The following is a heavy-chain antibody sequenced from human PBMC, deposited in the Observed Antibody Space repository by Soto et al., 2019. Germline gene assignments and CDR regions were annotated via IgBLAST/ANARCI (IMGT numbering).Heavy chain of an antibody. Sequence: QVQLVQSGAEVKKTGSSVKVSCKASGGTFSSYAISWVRQAPGQGLEWMGGIIPISGTANYAQKFQGSVTITADESTGTSYMELSSLRSEDTAVYYCARSQGSSTSLEIYYYYYYGMDVWGQGTTVTVSS. V-gene: IGHV1-69*01. CDR3: ARSQGSSTSLEIYYYYYYGMDV. CDR1: GGTFSSYA. CDR2: IIPISGTA. D-gene: IGHD2-2*01. J-gene: IGHJ6*02.